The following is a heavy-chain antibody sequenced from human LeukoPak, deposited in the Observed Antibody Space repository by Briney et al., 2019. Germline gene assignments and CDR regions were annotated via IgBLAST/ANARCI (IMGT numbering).Heavy chain of an antibody. V-gene: IGHV3-23*01. Sequence: PGGSLRLSCAASGFTFSSYAMSWVRQAPGKGLEWVSAISGSGGSTYYADSVKGRFTISRDNSKNTLYLQMNSLRAEDTAVYYCTKDFTMVRGPYSYWGQGTLVTVSS. D-gene: IGHD3-10*01. J-gene: IGHJ4*02. CDR3: TKDFTMVRGPYSY. CDR2: ISGSGGST. CDR1: GFTFSSYA.